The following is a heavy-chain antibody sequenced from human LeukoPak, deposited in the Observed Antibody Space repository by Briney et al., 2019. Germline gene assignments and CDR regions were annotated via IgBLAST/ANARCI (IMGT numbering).Heavy chain of an antibody. CDR2: ISGSGGGT. CDR3: ARGRIGPAY. V-gene: IGHV3-23*01. CDR1: GFTFSSYA. Sequence: GGSLRLSCVASGFTFSSYAMSWVRQAPGKGLEWVSGISGSGGGTYYADSVKGRFTISRDNSKNTLYLQMSSLRAEDTAVYYCARGRIGPAYWGQGTLVTVSS. D-gene: IGHD3-3*02. J-gene: IGHJ4*02.